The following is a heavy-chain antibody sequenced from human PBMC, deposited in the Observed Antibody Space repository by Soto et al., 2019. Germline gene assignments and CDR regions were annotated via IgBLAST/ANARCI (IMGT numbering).Heavy chain of an antibody. D-gene: IGHD4-17*01. CDR1: GYIFTSYG. V-gene: IGHV1-18*01. J-gene: IGHJ4*02. CDR3: ARGRYGDY. CDR2: ISAHNVNT. Sequence: QAHLVQSGPEVKKPGASVKVSCKGSGYIFTSYGIAWVRQAPGQGLEWMGWISAHNVNTEYAQKFQGRVTVTRDTSTSTAYLELRSLRSDDTALYYCARGRYGDYWGQGALVTVSS.